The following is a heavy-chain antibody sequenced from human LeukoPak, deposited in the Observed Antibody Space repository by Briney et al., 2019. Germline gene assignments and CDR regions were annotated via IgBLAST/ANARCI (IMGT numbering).Heavy chain of an antibody. J-gene: IGHJ4*02. CDR3: ARGSTQYSSGWYGLDY. CDR1: GFTFSSYW. Sequence: GGSLRLSCAASGFTFSSYWMHWVRQAPGKGLVWVSRVNGDGSSTTYADSVKGRFTISRDNAKNTLYLQMNSLRAEDTAVYYCARGSTQYSSGWYGLDYWGQGTLVTVSS. CDR2: VNGDGSST. D-gene: IGHD6-19*01. V-gene: IGHV3-74*01.